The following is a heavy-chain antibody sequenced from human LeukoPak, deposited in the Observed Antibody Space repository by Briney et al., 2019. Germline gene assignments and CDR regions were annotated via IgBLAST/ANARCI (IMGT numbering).Heavy chain of an antibody. CDR1: GGSISSGSYY. J-gene: IGHJ4*02. D-gene: IGHD3-22*01. CDR3: ARGSGTYYYDSSGYYLDY. V-gene: IGHV4-61*02. CDR2: IYTSGST. Sequence: SETLSPTCTVAGGSISSGSYYWSWIQQPAGKGLEWIGRIYTSGSTNDNTSLKSRVTKSLDTSKNQFSLKLSSVTAADTAVYYCARGSGTYYYDSSGYYLDYWGQGTLVTVSS.